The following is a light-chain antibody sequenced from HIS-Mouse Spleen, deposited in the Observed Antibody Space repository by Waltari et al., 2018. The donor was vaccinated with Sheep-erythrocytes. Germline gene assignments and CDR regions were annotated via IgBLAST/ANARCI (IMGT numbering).Light chain of an antibody. J-gene: IGLJ3*02. Sequence: QSALTQPASVSGSPGQSITISCSGTSSSFGCYNLVSSYQQHPGKAPKLMIYEGSKRPSGVSNRFSGSKSGNTASLTISGLQAEDEAGYYCCSYAGSSTPWVFGGGTKLTVL. CDR1: SSSFGCYNL. V-gene: IGLV2-23*01. CDR3: CSYAGSSTPWV. CDR2: EGS.